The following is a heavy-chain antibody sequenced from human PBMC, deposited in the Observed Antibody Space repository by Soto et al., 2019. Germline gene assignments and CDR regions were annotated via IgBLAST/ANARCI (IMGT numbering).Heavy chain of an antibody. Sequence: QITLKESGPTLVRPTQTLTLTCAFSGFSLSTSGVGVGWIRQPPGKALEWLAVIYWDDSKHYSPSLSSRLTITNDTSKNQVVLTMSNMDPMDTGTYYCAHKGPEDWPLDYWGQGTLVTVSS. CDR2: IYWDDSK. CDR3: AHKGPEDWPLDY. D-gene: IGHD3-9*01. V-gene: IGHV2-5*02. J-gene: IGHJ4*02. CDR1: GFSLSTSGVG.